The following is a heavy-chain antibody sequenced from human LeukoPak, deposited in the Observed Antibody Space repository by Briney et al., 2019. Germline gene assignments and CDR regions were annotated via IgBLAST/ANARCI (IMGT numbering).Heavy chain of an antibody. V-gene: IGHV4-59*08. Sequence: SETLSLTCTVSGGSISSYYWSWIRQPPGKGPEWIGYIYYSGSTNYNPSLKSRVTISVDTSKNQFSLKLSSVTAADTAVYYCARHSDYDFWSGYYTGAFDIWGQGTMVTVSS. CDR2: IYYSGST. D-gene: IGHD3-3*01. CDR1: GGSISSYY. CDR3: ARHSDYDFWSGYYTGAFDI. J-gene: IGHJ3*02.